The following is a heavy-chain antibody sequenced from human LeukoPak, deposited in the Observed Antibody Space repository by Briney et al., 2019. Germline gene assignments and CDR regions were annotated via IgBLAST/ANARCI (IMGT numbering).Heavy chain of an antibody. CDR1: GFTFSSYA. Sequence: GGSLRLSCEASGFTFSSYAMSWVRQAPGKGPEWASSIGASGGGIFYADSVKGRFTISRDNSKNTLYLQMNGLRAEDTAVYYCAKEFDSWSRSHYSYWGQGTLVTVSS. J-gene: IGHJ4*02. V-gene: IGHV3-23*01. D-gene: IGHD3-3*01. CDR2: IGASGGGI. CDR3: AKEFDSWSRSHYSY.